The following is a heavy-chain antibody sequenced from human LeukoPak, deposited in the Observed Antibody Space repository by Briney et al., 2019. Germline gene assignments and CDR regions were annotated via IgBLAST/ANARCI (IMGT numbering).Heavy chain of an antibody. D-gene: IGHD2-15*01. CDR3: ARPWLTCSGGSCYSYYFDY. Sequence: GGSPRLSCAASGFTFSDFSMNWVRQAPGKGLEWVSSISNGSGYIFYADSVEGRFTISRDNAKNSLYLQMSSLRAEDTAVYYCARPWLTCSGGSCYSYYFDYWGQGTLVTVST. CDR1: GFTFSDFS. J-gene: IGHJ4*02. V-gene: IGHV3-21*01. CDR2: ISNGSGYI.